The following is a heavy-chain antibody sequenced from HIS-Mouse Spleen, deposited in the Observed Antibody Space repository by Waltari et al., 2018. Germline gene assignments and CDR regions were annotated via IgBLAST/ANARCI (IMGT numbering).Heavy chain of an antibody. D-gene: IGHD6-13*01. Sequence: QLQLQVSGPVLVKPSETLSLTRTVSGRSISSSSYYRGWIRQPPGKGLEWIGSIYYSGSTYYNPSLKSRVTISVDTSKNQFSLKLSSVTAADTAVYYCARSSSWYFDYWGQGTLVTVSS. CDR3: ARSSSWYFDY. V-gene: IGHV4-39*07. CDR1: GRSISSSSYY. J-gene: IGHJ4*02. CDR2: IYYSGST.